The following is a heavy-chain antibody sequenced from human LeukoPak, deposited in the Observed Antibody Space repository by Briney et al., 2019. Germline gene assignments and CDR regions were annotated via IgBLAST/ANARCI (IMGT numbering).Heavy chain of an antibody. V-gene: IGHV3-33*01. CDR2: IWYDGSNK. Sequence: HPGGSLRLSCAASGFTFSSYGMHWVRQAPGKGLEWVAVIWYDGSNKYYADSVKGRFTISRDNSKNTLYLQMNSLRAEDTAVYYCARDILGRGFDPWGQGTLVTVSS. D-gene: IGHD3/OR15-3a*01. J-gene: IGHJ5*02. CDR3: ARDILGRGFDP. CDR1: GFTFSSYG.